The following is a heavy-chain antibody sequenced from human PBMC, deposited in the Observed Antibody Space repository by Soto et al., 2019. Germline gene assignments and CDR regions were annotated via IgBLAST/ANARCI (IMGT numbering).Heavy chain of an antibody. J-gene: IGHJ5*02. V-gene: IGHV1-18*04. D-gene: IGHD3-22*01. Sequence: QVQLVQSGAEVKKPGASVKVSCKASGYTFTSYGISWVRQAPGQGLEWMGWISAYNGNTNYAQKLQGRVTMTTDTSKSTAYRELRSLRADDTAVYYCARGGYYDSSGYYWDNWFDPWGQGTLVTFSS. CDR1: GYTFTSYG. CDR2: ISAYNGNT. CDR3: ARGGYYDSSGYYWDNWFDP.